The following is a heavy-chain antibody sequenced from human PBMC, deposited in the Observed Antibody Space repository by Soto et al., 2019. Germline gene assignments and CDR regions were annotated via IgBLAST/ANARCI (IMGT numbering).Heavy chain of an antibody. CDR3: ATAVATRSPFDY. D-gene: IGHD5-12*01. CDR1: AFNLSDYH. CDR2: ISTSGSTI. Sequence: QVQLVESGGGLVNPGGSLRLSCAASAFNLSDYHMSWIRQAPGKGLEWVSYISTSGSTIFYADSVKGRFTVSRDNARNSLYLQINSLRAEDTAVYYCATAVATRSPFDYWGQGTLVTVSS. V-gene: IGHV3-11*01. J-gene: IGHJ4*02.